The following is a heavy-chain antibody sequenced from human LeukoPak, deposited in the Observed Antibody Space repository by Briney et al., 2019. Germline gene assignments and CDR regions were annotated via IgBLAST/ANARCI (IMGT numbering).Heavy chain of an antibody. CDR3: QKANTAMSYFDY. V-gene: IGHV3-30*18. CDR2: ISYAVSNK. CDR1: GFTFSSYG. D-gene: IGHD5-18*01. Sequence: PGGSLRLSCAASGFTFSSYGMHWVRQSPGKGLEWVAVISYAVSNKYYADSVKGRFTISRDNSKNTLYLQMDSLTDEDTAVYYRQKANTAMSYFDYWGQGTLVTVSS. J-gene: IGHJ4*02.